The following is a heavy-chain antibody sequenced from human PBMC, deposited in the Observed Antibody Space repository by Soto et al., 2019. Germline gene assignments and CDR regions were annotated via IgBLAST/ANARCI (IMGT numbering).Heavy chain of an antibody. D-gene: IGHD6-13*01. Sequence: GGSLRLSCAASGFTFSSYWMHWVRQAPGKGLVWVSRIKSDGSSTSYADSVKGRFTISRDNAKNTLYLQMNSLRAEDTAVYYCARAAAGPNWFDPWGQGTLVTVSS. V-gene: IGHV3-74*01. CDR2: IKSDGSST. J-gene: IGHJ5*02. CDR1: GFTFSSYW. CDR3: ARAAAGPNWFDP.